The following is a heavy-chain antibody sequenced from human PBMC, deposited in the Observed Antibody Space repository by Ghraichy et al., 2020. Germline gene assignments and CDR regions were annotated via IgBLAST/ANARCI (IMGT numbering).Heavy chain of an antibody. V-gene: IGHV4-59*08. CDR2: IYYSGST. CDR3: ARHRGLSGSFYFDY. Sequence: SETLSLTCTVSGGSISSYYWSWIRQPPGKGLEWIGYIYYSGSTNYNPSLKSRVTISVDTSKNQFSLKLSSVTAADTAVYYCARHRGLSGSFYFDYWGQGTLVTVSS. CDR1: GGSISSYY. J-gene: IGHJ4*02. D-gene: IGHD1-26*01.